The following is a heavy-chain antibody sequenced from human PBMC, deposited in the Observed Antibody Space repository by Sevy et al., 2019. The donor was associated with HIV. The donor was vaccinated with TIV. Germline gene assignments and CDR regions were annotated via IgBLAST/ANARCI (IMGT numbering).Heavy chain of an antibody. V-gene: IGHV3-7*04. CDR1: GFTFSSSW. D-gene: IGHD2-2*01. CDR2: IKADGSES. CDR3: ARVIVAVAGGNDYFDY. Sequence: GGSLRLSCLVSGFTFSSSWMMWARQAPGKGLERVANIKADGSESYYVDTVKGRFTISRDNAKYSLFLQMDGLRAEDTAVYYCARVIVAVAGGNDYFDYWGQGILVTVSS. J-gene: IGHJ4*02.